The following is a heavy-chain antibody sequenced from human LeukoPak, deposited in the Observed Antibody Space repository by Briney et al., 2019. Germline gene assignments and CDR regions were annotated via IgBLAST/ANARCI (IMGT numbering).Heavy chain of an antibody. V-gene: IGHV4-59*08. D-gene: IGHD5-12*01. Sequence: KPSETLSLTCTVSGVSISSYYWSWIRQPPGKGLEWIGYIYSSGSTNYSPSLKSRVTISVDTSKNQFSLKLYSVTAADTAVYYCARRYSGYGNAFDIWGQGTMVTVSS. CDR2: IYSSGST. CDR1: GVSISSYY. CDR3: ARRYSGYGNAFDI. J-gene: IGHJ3*02.